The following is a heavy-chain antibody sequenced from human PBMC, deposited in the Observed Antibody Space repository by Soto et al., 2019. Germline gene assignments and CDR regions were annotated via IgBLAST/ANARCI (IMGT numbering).Heavy chain of an antibody. D-gene: IGHD2-2*01. CDR2: ISARGGSS. J-gene: IGHJ4*02. Sequence: PGGSLRLSCAASGFSFNSYAMVWVRQAPGKGLEWVSVISARGGSSYFAVSVKGRFIITRDNSKSTLYLQMNSLRAEATAVYYCAKKYCSSTSCYSDYWGQGALVTVSS. CDR1: GFSFNSYA. V-gene: IGHV3-23*01. CDR3: AKKYCSSTSCYSDY.